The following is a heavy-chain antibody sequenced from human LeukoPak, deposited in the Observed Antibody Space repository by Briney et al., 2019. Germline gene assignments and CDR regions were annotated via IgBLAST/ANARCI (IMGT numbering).Heavy chain of an antibody. Sequence: GGSLRLSCAASGFTLSSYWMHWVRQAPGEGLVWVSRISSDGSSTSYADSVKGRFTIFRDNAKNTLYLQMNSLGAEDTAVYYCARALPPSVNTPWKWGEGTQVTVSS. CDR2: ISSDGSST. D-gene: IGHD1-1*01. V-gene: IGHV3-74*01. J-gene: IGHJ4*02. CDR3: ARALPPSVNTPWK. CDR1: GFTLSSYW.